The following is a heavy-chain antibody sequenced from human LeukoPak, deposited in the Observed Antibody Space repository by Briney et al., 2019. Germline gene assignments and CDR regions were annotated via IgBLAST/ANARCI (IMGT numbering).Heavy chain of an antibody. CDR3: ARHHVLWFGELFWHNWFDP. J-gene: IGHJ5*02. D-gene: IGHD3-10*01. CDR2: IYYSGST. Sequence: PSETLSLTCTVSGGSISSSSYYWGWIRQPPGKGLEWIGGIYYSGSTYYNPSLKSRVTISVDTSKNQFSLKLSSVTAADTAVYYCARHHVLWFGELFWHNWFDPWGQGTLVTVSS. CDR1: GGSISSSSYY. V-gene: IGHV4-39*01.